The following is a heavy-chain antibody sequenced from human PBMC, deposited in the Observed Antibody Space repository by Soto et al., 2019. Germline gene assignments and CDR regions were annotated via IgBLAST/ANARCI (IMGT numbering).Heavy chain of an antibody. D-gene: IGHD2-21*02. J-gene: IGHJ4*02. Sequence: ASVKVSCKASGYSFINYDISWVRQAPGQGLEWMGWVSAYNGNTNYAQKFQGRVTMTTDTSTSTAYMELRSLRSEDTAVYYCAADRTYCGGDCYVDWGQGTLVTVSS. V-gene: IGHV1-18*01. CDR2: VSAYNGNT. CDR3: AADRTYCGGDCYVD. CDR1: GYSFINYD.